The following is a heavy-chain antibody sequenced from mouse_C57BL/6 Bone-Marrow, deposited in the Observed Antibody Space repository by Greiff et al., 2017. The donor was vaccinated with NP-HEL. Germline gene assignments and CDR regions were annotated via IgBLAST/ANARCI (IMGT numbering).Heavy chain of an antibody. CDR3: ARLGEGYAMDY. V-gene: IGHV5-2*01. CDR1: EYEFPSHD. CDR2: INSDGGST. J-gene: IGHJ4*01. D-gene: IGHD4-1*01. Sequence: EVKLMESGGGLVQPGESLKLSCESNEYEFPSHDMSWVRKTPEKRLELVAAINSDGGSTYYPDTMERRFIISRDNTKKTRYLQMSRLRAEDTALYYCARLGEGYAMDYWGQGTSVTVSS.